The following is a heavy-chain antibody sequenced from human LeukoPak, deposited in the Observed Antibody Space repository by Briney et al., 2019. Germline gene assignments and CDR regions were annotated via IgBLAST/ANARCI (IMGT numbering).Heavy chain of an antibody. V-gene: IGHV5-51*01. CDR3: ARHVLLGGTIGAFDI. CDR2: IYPGDSDA. Sequence: GGSLEISFQGSGCRFTSYWIGWVRELPGKGLGWMGVIYPGDSDARYSPPFQGQVTISADKSVSSAYLQWSSLKASDTAMYYWARHVLLGGTIGAFDIWGQGTMVTVSS. J-gene: IGHJ3*02. D-gene: IGHD4-23*01. CDR1: GCRFTSYW.